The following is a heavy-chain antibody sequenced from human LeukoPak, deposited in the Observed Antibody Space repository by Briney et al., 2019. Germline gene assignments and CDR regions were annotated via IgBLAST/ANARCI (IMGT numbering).Heavy chain of an antibody. CDR1: GFTFSNAW. CDR2: IKSKADGGTT. D-gene: IGHD4-17*01. V-gene: IGHV3-15*01. CDR3: TTGESGSGQIAYGDYGAYFDY. J-gene: IGHJ4*02. Sequence: GGSLRLSCAASGFTFSNAWMSWVRRAPGKGLEWGGRIKSKADGGTTDYAAPVKGRFTISRDDSKNTLYLQMNSLKTEDTAVYYCTTGESGSGQIAYGDYGAYFDYWGQGTLVTVSS.